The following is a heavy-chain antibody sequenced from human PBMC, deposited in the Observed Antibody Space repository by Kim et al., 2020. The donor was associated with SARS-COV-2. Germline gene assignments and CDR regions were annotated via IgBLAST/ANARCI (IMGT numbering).Heavy chain of an antibody. J-gene: IGHJ3*02. CDR2: IIPIFGTA. CDR3: AWACSSTSCYYAFDI. Sequence: SVKVSCKASGGTFSSYAISWVRQAPGQGLEWMGGIIPIFGTANYAQKFQGRVTITADESTSTAYMELSSLRSEDTAVYYCAWACSSTSCYYAFDIWGQGTMVTVSS. D-gene: IGHD2-2*01. CDR1: GGTFSSYA. V-gene: IGHV1-69*13.